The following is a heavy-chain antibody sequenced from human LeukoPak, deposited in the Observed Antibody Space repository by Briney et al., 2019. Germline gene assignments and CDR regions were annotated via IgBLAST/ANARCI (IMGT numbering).Heavy chain of an antibody. CDR1: GYSITSGYH. CDR2: IFTTGGA. D-gene: IGHD7-27*01. J-gene: IGHJ4*02. Sequence: SETLSLTCIVSGYSITSGYHWGWIRQTPGKGLEWIGRIFTTGGANYNPSLKSRVTMSLDTSKNLFSLKLNSVTAADTAVYYCVRDGPSWGLLWGQGALVTVSS. CDR3: VRDGPSWGLL. V-gene: IGHV4-38-2*02.